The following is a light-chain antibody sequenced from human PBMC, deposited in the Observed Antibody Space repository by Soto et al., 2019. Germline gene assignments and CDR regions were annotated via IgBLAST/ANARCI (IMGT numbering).Light chain of an antibody. CDR2: DAS. V-gene: IGKV1-5*01. J-gene: IGKJ1*01. CDR3: QQYNSYSVT. Sequence: DIQMTQSPPTLSASVGDRVTITCRASQSNSSWLAWFQQKPGKAPKLLIYDASNLQSGVPSRFSGSGSGTEFTLTISSLQPDDFATYYCQQYNSYSVTFGQGTKV. CDR1: QSNSSW.